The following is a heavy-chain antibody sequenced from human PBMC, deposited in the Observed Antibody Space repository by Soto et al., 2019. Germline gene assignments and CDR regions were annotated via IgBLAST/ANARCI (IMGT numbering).Heavy chain of an antibody. D-gene: IGHD6-13*01. CDR1: GFTFSSYG. V-gene: IGHV3-30*18. Sequence: GGSLRLSCAASGFTFSSYGMHWVRQAPGKGLEWVAVISYDGSNKYYADSVKGRFTISRDNSKNTLYLQMNSLRAEDTAVYYCAKDLWSGSSWPTSPSNFDYWGQGTLVTVSS. CDR2: ISYDGSNK. J-gene: IGHJ4*02. CDR3: AKDLWSGSSWPTSPSNFDY.